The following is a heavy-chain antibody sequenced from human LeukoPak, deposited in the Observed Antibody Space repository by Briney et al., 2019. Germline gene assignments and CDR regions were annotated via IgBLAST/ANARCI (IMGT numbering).Heavy chain of an antibody. CDR2: IKQDGSDK. V-gene: IGHV3-7*03. CDR3: ARQVGRPTTFDY. J-gene: IGHJ4*02. CDR1: GFTFSGFW. Sequence: GGSLRLSCAASGFTFSGFWMTWVRQAPGKGLAWVANIKQDGSDKHYVDSVEGRFTISRDNAKSSLYLQMNGLRTEDTAVYYCARQVGRPTTFDYWGQGTLVTVSS. D-gene: IGHD1-26*01.